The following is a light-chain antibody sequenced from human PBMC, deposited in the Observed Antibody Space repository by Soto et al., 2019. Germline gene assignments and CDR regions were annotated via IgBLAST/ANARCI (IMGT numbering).Light chain of an antibody. J-gene: IGKJ2*01. Sequence: DIVMTQSPDSLAVSLGERATINCKSSQTVLNSSHNKTYLNWYQQKPGQPPKLLIYWASTRESGVPDRFSGSGSGTDFTLNISSLQAEDVAVYYCQQYYTTPPMYTFGQGTKLEIK. CDR3: QQYYTTPPMYT. CDR2: WAS. V-gene: IGKV4-1*01. CDR1: QTVLNSSHNKTY.